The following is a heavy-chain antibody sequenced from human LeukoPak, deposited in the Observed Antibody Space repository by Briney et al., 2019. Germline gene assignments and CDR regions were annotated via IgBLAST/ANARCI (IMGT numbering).Heavy chain of an antibody. J-gene: IGHJ4*02. V-gene: IGHV3-33*01. CDR2: IWYDGSNK. Sequence: GGSLRLSCAASGFTFRSYGMHWVRQAPGKGLEWVAVIWYDGSNKYYADSVKGRFTISRDNSKNTLYLQMDSLRAEDTAVYYCARYLRLQYYFDSWGQGTLVTVSS. CDR1: GFTFRSYG. CDR3: ARYLRLQYYFDS.